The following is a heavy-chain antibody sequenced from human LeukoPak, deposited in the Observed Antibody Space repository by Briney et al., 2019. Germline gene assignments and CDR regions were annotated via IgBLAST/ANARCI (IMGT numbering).Heavy chain of an antibody. V-gene: IGHV3-48*03. J-gene: IGHJ4*02. CDR3: ASGRISADYVIDY. CDR2: ISRSGSTK. Sequence: GVSLRLSCAASGFTFSDYEMNWVRQAPGKGLEWLSYISRSGSTKYYADSLKGRFTISRDNAKNSLYLQMNSLRAEDTAVYYCASGRISADYVIDYWGQGTLVTVSS. D-gene: IGHD4-17*01. CDR1: GFTFSDYE.